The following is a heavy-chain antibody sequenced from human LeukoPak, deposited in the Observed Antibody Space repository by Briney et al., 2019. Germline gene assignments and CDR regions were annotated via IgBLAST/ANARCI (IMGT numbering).Heavy chain of an antibody. CDR2: THYSGAT. CDR1: GGSISSSSYY. D-gene: IGHD1-1*01. Sequence: SETLSLTCTVSGGSISSSSYYWNWIRQPPGKGLEWIGYTHYSGATSCNPPLKSRVIISVDTSKNQLSLKLNSVTAADTAVYYCARWETSWNAFDIWGQGTMVTVSS. V-gene: IGHV4-61*05. CDR3: ARWETSWNAFDI. J-gene: IGHJ3*02.